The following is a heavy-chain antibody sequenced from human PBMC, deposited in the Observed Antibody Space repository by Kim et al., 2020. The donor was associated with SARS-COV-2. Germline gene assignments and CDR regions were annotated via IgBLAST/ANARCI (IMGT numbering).Heavy chain of an antibody. Sequence: TPYPDPRKGRFTISRDNSKNTLYLQMDSLRAEDTAVYYCTRSLFGGFDIWGQGTPVTVSS. V-gene: IGHV3-23*01. CDR2: T. CDR3: TRSLFGGFDI. J-gene: IGHJ3*02. D-gene: IGHD3-3*01.